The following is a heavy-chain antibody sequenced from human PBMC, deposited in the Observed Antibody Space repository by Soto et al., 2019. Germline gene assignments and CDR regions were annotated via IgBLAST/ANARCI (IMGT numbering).Heavy chain of an antibody. J-gene: IGHJ1*01. CDR3: AKAPRGGATGAEYFQY. Sequence: EVQLLESGGGLVQPGGSLRLSCAASGFTFSNYAMSWVRQAPGKGLEWVSAISASGGGTYYVDPVKGRFTISRDSSKNMLHLQMNSLRAEDTAVYYCAKAPRGGATGAEYFQYWGQGTLVTVSS. CDR2: ISASGGGT. D-gene: IGHD1-26*01. V-gene: IGHV3-23*01. CDR1: GFTFSNYA.